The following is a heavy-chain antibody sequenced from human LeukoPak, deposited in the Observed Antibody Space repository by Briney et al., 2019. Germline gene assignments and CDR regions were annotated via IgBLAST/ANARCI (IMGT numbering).Heavy chain of an antibody. Sequence: ASVKVSCKASGGTFSSYAISWVRQAPGQGLEWMGWISAYNGNTNYARKLQGRVTMTTDTSTSTAYMELRSLRSDDTAVYYCARVSDVVVPADYYYYMDVWGKGTTVTVSS. CDR2: ISAYNGNT. V-gene: IGHV1-18*01. J-gene: IGHJ6*03. D-gene: IGHD2-2*01. CDR1: GGTFSSYA. CDR3: ARVSDVVVPADYYYYMDV.